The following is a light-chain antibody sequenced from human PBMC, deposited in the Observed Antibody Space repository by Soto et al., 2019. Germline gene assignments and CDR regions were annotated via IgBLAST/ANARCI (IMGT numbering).Light chain of an antibody. V-gene: IGKV3-20*01. CDR2: GAS. CDR3: QLYGTSRWT. CDR1: QSISSNF. Sequence: EVVLTQSPGTLSLSPGDRATLSCTASQSISSNFLAWYQQKPGQAPRLLTYGASSRATGIPDRFSGGGSWRDFTLTISRLEPADFAVYYCQLYGTSRWTFGQGTKVDIK. J-gene: IGKJ1*01.